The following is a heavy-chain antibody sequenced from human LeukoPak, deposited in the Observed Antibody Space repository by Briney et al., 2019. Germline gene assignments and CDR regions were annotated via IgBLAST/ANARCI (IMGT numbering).Heavy chain of an antibody. V-gene: IGHV1-18*04. Sequence: GESLKISCKGSGYSFTSYWISWVRQAPGQGLEWMGWISAYNGNTNYAQKLQGRVTMTTDTSTSTVYMELRSLRSDDTAVYYCARDRIPMVRGVPDVFDIWGQGTMVTVSS. J-gene: IGHJ3*02. CDR1: GYSFTSYW. CDR3: ARDRIPMVRGVPDVFDI. D-gene: IGHD3-10*01. CDR2: ISAYNGNT.